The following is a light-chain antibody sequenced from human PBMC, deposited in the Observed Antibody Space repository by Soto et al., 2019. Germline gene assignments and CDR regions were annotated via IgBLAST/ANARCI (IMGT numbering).Light chain of an antibody. CDR1: QSRLHSDGYTY. Sequence: DIVMTQSPPSLSVTPGEPASISYRSSQSRLHSDGYTYVDWYVQRPGQSPQLLIYLGSNRASGVPDRLSGSGSGTDFTLKISKVESEDVGIYYCMQVLHTPFSFGPGTKVDFK. CDR3: MQVLHTPFS. V-gene: IGKV2-28*01. J-gene: IGKJ3*01. CDR2: LGS.